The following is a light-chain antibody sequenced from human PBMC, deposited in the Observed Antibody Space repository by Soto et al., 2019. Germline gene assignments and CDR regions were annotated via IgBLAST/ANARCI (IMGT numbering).Light chain of an antibody. V-gene: IGLV2-14*03. CDR2: DVY. CDR3: TSYTASSPFYV. Sequence: QSVLTQPASLSGSPGQSSAISCIGVRTDGDGHDYVSWYQQHPGQAPQLIIYDVYNRPSGVSDRFSGSKSGNTASLVISGLQAEDEADYFCTSYTASSPFYVFGAGTKVTVL. CDR1: RTDGDGHDY. J-gene: IGLJ1*01.